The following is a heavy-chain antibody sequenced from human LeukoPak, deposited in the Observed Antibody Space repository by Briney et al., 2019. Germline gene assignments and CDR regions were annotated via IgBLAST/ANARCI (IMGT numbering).Heavy chain of an antibody. CDR3: ARGGGLDV. CDR1: GFTFSNYW. Sequence: GGSLRLSCEASGFTFSNYWMSWVRQAPGKGLEWVANMKQDGSEKYYLDSVKGRFTISRDNAKNSLYLQMSNLRAEDTAVYFCARGGGLDVWGQGATVTVSS. V-gene: IGHV3-7*03. D-gene: IGHD3-16*01. J-gene: IGHJ6*02. CDR2: MKQDGSEK.